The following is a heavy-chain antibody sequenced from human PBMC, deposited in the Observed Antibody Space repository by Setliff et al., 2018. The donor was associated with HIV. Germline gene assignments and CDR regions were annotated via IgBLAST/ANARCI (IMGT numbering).Heavy chain of an antibody. V-gene: IGHV3-21*04. CDR3: VREGSVGGRYYYYMNL. D-gene: IGHD6-19*01. Sequence: GGSLRLSCAASGFTFSSYSMNWVRQAPGKGLEWVSSISWDSDFIAYADSVKGRFTVARDNANNSLYLQMNSLRPEDSALYYCVREGSVGGRYYYYMNLWGKGTTVTVSS. CDR2: ISWDSDFI. J-gene: IGHJ6*03. CDR1: GFTFSSYS.